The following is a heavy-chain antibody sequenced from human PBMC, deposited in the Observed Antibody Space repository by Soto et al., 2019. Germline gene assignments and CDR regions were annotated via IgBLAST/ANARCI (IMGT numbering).Heavy chain of an antibody. CDR1: GFTFSSYA. CDR2: ISGSGGST. CDR3: AKDPFYVFWSGYYPRYGMDV. J-gene: IGHJ6*02. D-gene: IGHD3-3*01. Sequence: GGSLRLSCAASGFTFSSYAMSWVRQAPGKGLEWVSAISGSGGSTYYADSVKGRFTISRDNSKNTLYLQMNSLRAEDTAVYYCAKDPFYVFWSGYYPRYGMDVWGQGTTVTVSS. V-gene: IGHV3-23*01.